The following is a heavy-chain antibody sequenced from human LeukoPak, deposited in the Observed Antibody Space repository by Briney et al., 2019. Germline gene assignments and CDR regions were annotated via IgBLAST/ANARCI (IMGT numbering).Heavy chain of an antibody. J-gene: IGHJ4*02. CDR3: AKDLSSAMIARGGFDY. D-gene: IGHD3-22*01. V-gene: IGHV3-23*01. CDR1: GFTVSNNY. Sequence: GGSLRLSCAASGFTVSNNYMSWVRQAPGKGLKWVSAISGSGGSTYYADSVKGRITISRDNSKNTLYLQMNSLRAEDTTMYYCAKDLSSAMIARGGFDYWGQGTLVTVSS. CDR2: ISGSGGST.